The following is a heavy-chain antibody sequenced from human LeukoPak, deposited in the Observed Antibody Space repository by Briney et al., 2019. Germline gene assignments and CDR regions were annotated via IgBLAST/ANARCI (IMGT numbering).Heavy chain of an antibody. V-gene: IGHV3-7*01. CDR1: GFTFSSYW. J-gene: IGHJ6*02. CDR3: ARDLGYSYGYGMDV. CDR2: IKQDGSEK. Sequence: GGSLRLSCAASGFTFSSYWMSWVRQAPGKGLEWVANIKQDGSEKHYVDSVKGRFTISRDNAKNSLYLQMNSLRAEDTAVYYCARDLGYSYGYGMDVWGQGTTVTVSS. D-gene: IGHD5-18*01.